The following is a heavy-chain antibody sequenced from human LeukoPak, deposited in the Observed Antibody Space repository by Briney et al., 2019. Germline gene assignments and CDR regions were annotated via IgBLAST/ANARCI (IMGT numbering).Heavy chain of an antibody. Sequence: PGGSLRLSCAASGFTFSSYALHWVRQAPGKGLEWVALISYDGSNKYYADSVKGRFTISRDNSKNTLHLQMNSVRAGDTAIYYCARGDKQLLFNRNKGGFDPWGQGTLVTVSS. V-gene: IGHV3-30*04. CDR2: ISYDGSNK. CDR3: ARGDKQLLFNRNKGGFDP. CDR1: GFTFSSYA. J-gene: IGHJ5*02. D-gene: IGHD2-2*01.